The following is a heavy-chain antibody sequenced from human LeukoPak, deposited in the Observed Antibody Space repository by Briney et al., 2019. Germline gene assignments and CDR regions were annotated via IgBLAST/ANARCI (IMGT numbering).Heavy chain of an antibody. J-gene: IGHJ4*02. CDR3: ARSGWCMATNFDY. CDR1: GFTFSSYW. D-gene: IGHD5-24*01. CDR2: IKQDGSEK. V-gene: IGHV3-7*01. Sequence: GGSLRLSCAASGFTFSSYWMSWLRQAPGKGLEWVANIKQDGSEKYYVDSVKGRFTISRDNDKNSLHLQMNSLRAEHTAVYYCARSGWCMATNFDYWGQGTLVTVSS.